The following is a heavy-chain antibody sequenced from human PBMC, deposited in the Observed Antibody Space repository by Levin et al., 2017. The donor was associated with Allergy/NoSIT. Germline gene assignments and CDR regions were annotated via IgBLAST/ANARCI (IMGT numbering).Heavy chain of an antibody. CDR2: ISSNGGST. Sequence: PGGSLRLSCSASGFTFSSYAMHWVRQAPGKGLEYVSAISSNGGSTYYADSVKGRFTISRDNSKDTLYLQMSSLRAEDTAVYYCVKRQKEETEGYYYYYMDVWGKGTTVTVSS. CDR3: VKRQKEETEGYYYYYMDV. J-gene: IGHJ6*03. CDR1: GFTFSSYA. V-gene: IGHV3-64D*06. D-gene: IGHD1-1*01.